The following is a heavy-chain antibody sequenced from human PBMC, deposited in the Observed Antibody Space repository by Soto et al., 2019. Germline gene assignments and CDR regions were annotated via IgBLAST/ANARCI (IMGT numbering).Heavy chain of an antibody. CDR1: GYTFTSYG. Sequence: QVQLVQSGAEVKKPGASVKVSCKASGYTFTSYGISWVRQAPGQGLEWMGWISAYNGNTNYAQKLQGRVTMTTDTSTSTAYMELRSLRSDDTAVYYCARVEFRWAMVRGVKLVLYGMDVWGQGTTVTVSS. D-gene: IGHD3-10*01. J-gene: IGHJ6*02. CDR2: ISAYNGNT. V-gene: IGHV1-18*01. CDR3: ARVEFRWAMVRGVKLVLYGMDV.